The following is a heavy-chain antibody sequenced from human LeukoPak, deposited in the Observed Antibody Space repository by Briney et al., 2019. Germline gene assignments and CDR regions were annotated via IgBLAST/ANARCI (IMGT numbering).Heavy chain of an antibody. D-gene: IGHD1-1*01. CDR2: ISWNSGSI. J-gene: IGHJ6*03. CDR1: GFTFDDYA. CDR3: AKMNGYMDV. Sequence: GGSLRLSCAASGFTFDDYAMHWVRQAPGKGLEWVSGISWNSGSIGYADSVKGRFTISRDNAKNSLYLQMNSLRAEDTAVYYCAKMNGYMDVWGKGTTVTVSS. V-gene: IGHV3-9*01.